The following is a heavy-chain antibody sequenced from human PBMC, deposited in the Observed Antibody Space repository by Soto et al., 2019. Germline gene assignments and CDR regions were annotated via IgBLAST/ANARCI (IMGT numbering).Heavy chain of an antibody. CDR1: GYTFTSYG. CDR3: AREAVSGRTGFDY. D-gene: IGHD6-19*01. CDR2: VNAYNGNT. V-gene: IGHV1-18*01. J-gene: IGHJ4*02. Sequence: QVQLVQSGAEVKKPGASVKVSCKASGYTFTSYGISWVRQAPGQGLEWMGWVNAYNGNTNSAQKFQGRVTMTTDTSTSTAYMELRILRSDDTAVHYCAREAVSGRTGFDYWGQGALVTVSS.